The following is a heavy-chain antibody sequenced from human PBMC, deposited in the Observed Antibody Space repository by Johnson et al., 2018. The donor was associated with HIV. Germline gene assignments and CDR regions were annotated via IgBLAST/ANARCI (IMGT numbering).Heavy chain of an antibody. CDR1: GFTFSSYW. Sequence: VQLVESGGGLVQPGGSLRLSCAASGFTFSSYWMSWVRQAPGKGLEWVANIKQDGSEKYYLDSVKGRFTISRDNAKNSLYLQMNSLRVEDTAVYYCASSQGSGEGAFDIWGQGTMVTVSS. J-gene: IGHJ3*02. D-gene: IGHD2-21*01. CDR3: ASSQGSGEGAFDI. CDR2: IKQDGSEK. V-gene: IGHV3-7*05.